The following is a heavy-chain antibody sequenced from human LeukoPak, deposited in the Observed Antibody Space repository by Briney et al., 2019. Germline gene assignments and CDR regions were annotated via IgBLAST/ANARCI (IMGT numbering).Heavy chain of an antibody. D-gene: IGHD3-10*01. CDR3: ARPIASGNPAGF. V-gene: IGHV4-39*01. J-gene: IGHJ4*02. Sequence: PSETLSLTCTVSGDSISSGSYYWGWIRQPPGKGLEWIGNIYYSGTTYYNPSLKSRVTISVDTSKNQYSLKLISVTAADTAVYYCARPIASGNPAGFWGQGTLVTVSP. CDR1: GDSISSGSYY. CDR2: IYYSGTT.